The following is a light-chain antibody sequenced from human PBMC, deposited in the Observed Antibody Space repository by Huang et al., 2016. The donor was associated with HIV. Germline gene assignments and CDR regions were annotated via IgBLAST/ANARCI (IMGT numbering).Light chain of an antibody. CDR3: QQSYSSHLT. CDR2: GAS. Sequence: DIQMTQSASSLSASVGERVTISCRASQTINNYLNWYQQKPGKAPKLLIYGASSLQSGVTSRFSGSGAGTDFTLTISSLQPEDFATYYCQQSYSSHLTFGGGTKVEIK. CDR1: QTINNY. J-gene: IGKJ4*01. V-gene: IGKV1-39*01.